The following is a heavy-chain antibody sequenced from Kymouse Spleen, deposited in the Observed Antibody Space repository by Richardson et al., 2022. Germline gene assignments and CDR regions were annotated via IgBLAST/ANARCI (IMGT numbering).Heavy chain of an antibody. Sequence: EVQLVESGGGLVQPGGSLKLSCAASGFTFSGSAMHWVRQASGKGLEWVGRIRSKANSYATAYAASVKGRFTISRDDSKNTAYLQMNSLKTEDTAVYYCTRHDYSTPGAFDIWGQGTMVTVSS. CDR2: IRSKANSYAT. V-gene: IGHV3-73*02. J-gene: IGHJ3*02. D-gene: IGHD4-11,IGHD4-11*01. CDR1: GFTFSGSA. CDR3: TRHDYSTPGAFDI.